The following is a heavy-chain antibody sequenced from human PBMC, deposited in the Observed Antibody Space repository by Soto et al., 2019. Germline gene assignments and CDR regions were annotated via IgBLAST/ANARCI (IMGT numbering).Heavy chain of an antibody. CDR1: RYSINNNNW. Sequence: SETLSLTCDVSRYSINNNNWWSWVRQPPGGGLEWIGELHHGGSTNYNPSLESRATFSVDISKNQFFLKLSSVTAADTAVYYCTKNSAYALHHWGQGTLVTVSS. CDR2: LHHGGST. V-gene: IGHV4-4*02. D-gene: IGHD5-12*01. J-gene: IGHJ5*02. CDR3: TKNSAYALHH.